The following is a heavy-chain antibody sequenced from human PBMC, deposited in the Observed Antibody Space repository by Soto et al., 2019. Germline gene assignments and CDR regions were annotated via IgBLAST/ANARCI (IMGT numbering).Heavy chain of an antibody. V-gene: IGHV3-9*01. Sequence: EVQLVESGGGLVQPGRSLTLSCAASGFTFDNYAMHWVRQRPGKCLEWVSMISWSSGDIAYADSVKGRFTISRDNAKNSLFVQMNSMRAEDTAWYFCGTNVNGAPTYPGMDVWGQGTTVTFSS. CDR2: ISWSSGDI. CDR1: GFTFDNYA. D-gene: IGHD7-27*01. CDR3: GTNVNGAPTYPGMDV. J-gene: IGHJ6*02.